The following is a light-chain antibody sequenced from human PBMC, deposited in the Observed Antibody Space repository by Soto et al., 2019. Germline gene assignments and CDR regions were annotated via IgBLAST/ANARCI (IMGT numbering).Light chain of an antibody. V-gene: IGKV1-17*03. CDR2: AAS. J-gene: IGKJ1*01. CDR1: QGIGNF. CDR3: LQYNSYPLT. Sequence: DIQMTQSPSAMSASVGDRVTLTCRASQGIGNFLAWFQQKPGKVPKRLIYAASTLQSGVPSRFSGSGSGPEFTLTVSSLQPEDSATYYCLQYNSYPLTFGQGTKVEIK.